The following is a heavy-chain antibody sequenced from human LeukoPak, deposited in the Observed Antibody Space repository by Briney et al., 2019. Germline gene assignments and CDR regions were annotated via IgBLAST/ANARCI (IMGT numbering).Heavy chain of an antibody. J-gene: IGHJ4*02. Sequence: SQTLSLTCTVSGGSISSGSYYWSWIRQPAGKGLEWIRRIYTSGSTNYNPSLKSRVTISRDTSKNQFSLKLSSVTAADTAVYYCAREQVIVGATGTFDYWGQGTLVTVSS. CDR2: IYTSGST. CDR1: GGSISSGSYY. D-gene: IGHD1-26*01. CDR3: AREQVIVGATGTFDY. V-gene: IGHV4-61*02.